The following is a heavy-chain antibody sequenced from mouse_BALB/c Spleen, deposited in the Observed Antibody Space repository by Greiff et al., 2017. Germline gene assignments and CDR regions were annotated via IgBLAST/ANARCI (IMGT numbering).Heavy chain of an antibody. Sequence: QVQLQQSGPELVKPGASVKISCKASGYAFSSSWMNWVKQRPGQGLEWIGRIYPGDGDTNYNGKFKGKATLTADKSSSTAYMQLSSLTSVDSAVYFCARLGLRLSSYWYFDVWGAGTTVTVSS. J-gene: IGHJ1*01. CDR2: IYPGDGDT. V-gene: IGHV1-82*01. CDR1: GYAFSSSW. CDR3: ARLGLRLSSYWYFDV. D-gene: IGHD2-4*01.